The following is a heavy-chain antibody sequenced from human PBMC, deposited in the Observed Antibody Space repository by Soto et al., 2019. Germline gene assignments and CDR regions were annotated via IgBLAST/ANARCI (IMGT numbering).Heavy chain of an antibody. CDR2: IYHSGST. CDR3: ARVPDV. CDR1: GFSISSGGYS. J-gene: IGHJ6*02. Sequence: SETLSLTCAVSGFSISSGGYSWSWSRQPPGKGLEWIGYIYHSGSTYYNPSLKSRVTISVDRSKNQFSLKLSSVTAADTAVYYCARVPDVWGQGTTVTVSS. V-gene: IGHV4-30-2*01.